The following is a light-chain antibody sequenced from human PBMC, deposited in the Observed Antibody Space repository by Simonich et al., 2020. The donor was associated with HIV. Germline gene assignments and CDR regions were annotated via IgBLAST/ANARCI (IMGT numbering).Light chain of an antibody. V-gene: IGLV6-57*03. CDR1: SGSIANNY. Sequence: NFMLTQPHSVSESPGKTVTISCTRSSGSIANNYVQWYHQRPGSAPTTVIYEDNHRPSGVPDRFSGSIDSSSNSASLTISGLKTEDEADYYCQSYDISNHWVFGGGTKLTVL. CDR3: QSYDISNHWV. CDR2: EDN. J-gene: IGLJ3*02.